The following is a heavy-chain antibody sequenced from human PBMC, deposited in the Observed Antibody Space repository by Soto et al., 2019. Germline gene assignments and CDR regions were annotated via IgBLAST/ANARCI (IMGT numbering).Heavy chain of an antibody. CDR2: ISYSGST. V-gene: IGHV4-59*01. J-gene: IGHJ5*02. D-gene: IGHD2-15*01. CDR1: GASITTYY. Sequence: SETLPLTCPFSGASITTYYWSWIRQPPGKGLEWIGYISYSGSTDYNPSLKSRVTISFDASKNQISLQVRSVTAADAAVYYCARDLKEYCSDGKCNWFDPWGQGTLVTVSS. CDR3: ARDLKEYCSDGKCNWFDP.